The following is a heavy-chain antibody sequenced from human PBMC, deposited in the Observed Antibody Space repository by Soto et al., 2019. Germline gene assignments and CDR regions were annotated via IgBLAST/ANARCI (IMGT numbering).Heavy chain of an antibody. J-gene: IGHJ4*02. Sequence: ASVKVSCKASGFTFSSSAVHWVRQARGHRLEWIGWIVVGNSNTNYARGLQERVTITRDMSTSTAYMELSGLRSEDTATYYCAHKGAVVPDFDYWGQGTLVTVSS. V-gene: IGHV1-58*01. CDR3: AHKGAVVPDFDY. D-gene: IGHD1-26*01. CDR2: IVVGNSNT. CDR1: GFTFSSSA.